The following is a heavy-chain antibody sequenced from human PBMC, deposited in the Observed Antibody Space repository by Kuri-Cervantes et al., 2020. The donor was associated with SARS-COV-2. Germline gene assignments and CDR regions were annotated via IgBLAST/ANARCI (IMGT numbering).Heavy chain of an antibody. CDR3: VRDLTGGDDAFDI. Sequence: ESLKISCTVSGGSISSYYWSWIRQPPGKGLEWIGYIYYSGSTNYNPSLKSRVTISVDTSKNQFSLKLSSVTAADTAVYYCVRDLTGGDDAFDIWGQGTMVTVSS. CDR2: IYYSGST. D-gene: IGHD7-27*01. V-gene: IGHV4-59*12. J-gene: IGHJ3*02. CDR1: GGSISSYY.